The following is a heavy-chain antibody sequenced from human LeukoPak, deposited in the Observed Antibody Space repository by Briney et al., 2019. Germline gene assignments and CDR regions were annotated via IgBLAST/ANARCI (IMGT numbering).Heavy chain of an antibody. CDR2: ISPDSIVT. Sequence: GASVTVSCKASGYTFTGYYIHWVRQAPGQGLEWMGWISPDSIVTNYSQEFQGRVTVTRDTSITTAYMELSRLRSDDTAVYYCARRQGTTLNFDYWGQGTLVTVSS. J-gene: IGHJ4*02. CDR1: GYTFTGYY. V-gene: IGHV1-2*02. D-gene: IGHD1-1*01. CDR3: ARRQGTTLNFDY.